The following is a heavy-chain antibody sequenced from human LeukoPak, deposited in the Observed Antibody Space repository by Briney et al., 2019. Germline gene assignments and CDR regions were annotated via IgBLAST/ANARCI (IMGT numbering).Heavy chain of an antibody. CDR3: ARDIVLMVYAQGPYYYYGMDV. CDR2: ISAYNGNT. Sequence: ASVKVSCKASGYTFTSYGISWVRQAPGQGLEWMGWISAYNGNTNYAQKLQGRVTMTTDTSTSTAYMELRSLRSDDPAVYYCARDIVLMVYAQGPYYYYGMDVWGQGTTVTVSS. J-gene: IGHJ6*02. CDR1: GYTFTSYG. V-gene: IGHV1-18*01. D-gene: IGHD2-8*01.